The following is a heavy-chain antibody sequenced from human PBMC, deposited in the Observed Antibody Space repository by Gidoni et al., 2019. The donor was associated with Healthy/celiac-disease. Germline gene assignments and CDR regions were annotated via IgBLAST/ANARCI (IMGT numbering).Heavy chain of an antibody. Sequence: EVQLVESGGGLVKPGGSLRLPCAASGFTFSNAWMSWVRQAPGKGLEWVGRINSKTDGGTTDYAAPVKGRFTISRDDSKNTLYLQMNSLKTEDTAVYYCTTGRWQLFDYWGQGTLVTVSS. J-gene: IGHJ4*02. CDR1: GFTFSNAW. D-gene: IGHD2-15*01. CDR2: INSKTDGGTT. V-gene: IGHV3-15*01. CDR3: TTGRWQLFDY.